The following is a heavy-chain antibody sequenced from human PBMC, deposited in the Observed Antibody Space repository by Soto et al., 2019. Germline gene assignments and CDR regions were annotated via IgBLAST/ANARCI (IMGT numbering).Heavy chain of an antibody. J-gene: IGHJ4*02. CDR2: IFHSGTT. CDR3: AGVHITGPVHS. D-gene: IGHD1-1*01. CDR1: GGSVSSGSYY. V-gene: IGHV4-61*01. Sequence: SETLSLTCTVSGGSVSSGSYYWSWIRQPPGKGLEWIGNIFHSGTTNYNASLRSRVSMSVDTPTNQFSLKLMSVTAADTAVYYCAGVHITGPVHSWGQENLVTVS.